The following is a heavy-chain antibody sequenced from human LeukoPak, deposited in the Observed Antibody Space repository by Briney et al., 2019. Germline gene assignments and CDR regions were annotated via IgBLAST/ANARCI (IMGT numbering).Heavy chain of an antibody. CDR3: AREDIVVVPAAMTEEDYYYYGMDV. Sequence: GGSLRLSCAASGFTFSSYSMNWVRQTPGKGLEWVSYISSGSSSIYYADSVKGRFTISRDNAKNSLYLQMNSLRDEDTAVYYCAREDIVVVPAAMTEEDYYYYGMDVWGQGTTVTVSS. J-gene: IGHJ6*02. CDR1: GFTFSSYS. CDR2: ISSGSSSI. D-gene: IGHD2-2*01. V-gene: IGHV3-48*02.